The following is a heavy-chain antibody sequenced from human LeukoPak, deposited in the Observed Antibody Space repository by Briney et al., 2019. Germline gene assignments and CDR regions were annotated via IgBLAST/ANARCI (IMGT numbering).Heavy chain of an antibody. D-gene: IGHD1-26*01. Sequence: GGSLRLSCAASGFTVSSNYMSWVRQAPGKGLEWVSVIYSGGSTYYADSVKGRFTISRDISKNTVYLQMSSLRAEDTAFYHCARVKGEGAHFDYWGQGTLVTVSS. J-gene: IGHJ4*02. CDR2: IYSGGST. CDR1: GFTVSSNY. CDR3: ARVKGEGAHFDY. V-gene: IGHV3-53*01.